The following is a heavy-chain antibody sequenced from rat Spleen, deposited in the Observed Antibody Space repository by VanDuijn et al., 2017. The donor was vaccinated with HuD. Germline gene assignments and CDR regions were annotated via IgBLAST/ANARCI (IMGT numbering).Heavy chain of an antibody. CDR1: GFSLTSYN. J-gene: IGHJ2*01. CDR2: IWGDGST. Sequence: QVQLKESGPGLVQPSQTLSLTCTVAGFSLTSYNVHWVRQPPGKGLEWMGVIWGDGSTTYNSALKSRLSITRDTSKNQVFLKMNSLQTDDTGTYYCARDQYDFDSWGLGVMVTVSS. V-gene: IGHV2-41*01. CDR3: ARDQYDFDS. D-gene: IGHD1-8*01.